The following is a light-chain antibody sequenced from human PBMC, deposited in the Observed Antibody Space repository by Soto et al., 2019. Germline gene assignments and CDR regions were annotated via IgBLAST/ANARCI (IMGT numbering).Light chain of an antibody. CDR2: EVS. CDR3: CSYAGTNTFA. Sequence: QSALTQPASVSGSPGQSITISCTGTSSDVAIYNLVSWYQQHPGKAPKLMIYEVSKRPSGVSNRFSGSKSGNTASLTISGLQAEDEADYYCCSYAGTNTFAVGGGTKLTVL. CDR1: SSDVAIYNL. J-gene: IGLJ2*01. V-gene: IGLV2-23*02.